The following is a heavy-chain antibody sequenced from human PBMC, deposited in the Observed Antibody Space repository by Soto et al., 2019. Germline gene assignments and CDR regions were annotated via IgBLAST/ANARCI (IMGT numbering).Heavy chain of an antibody. J-gene: IGHJ4*02. CDR2: HSISGIT. CDR3: GSLGPTIDY. CDR1: GASIRNYW. D-gene: IGHD3-16*01. Sequence: SETLSLTCSVSGASIRNYWWNWIRQPAGKGLEWIGRHSISGITYRNPSLESRVTMSLDTSKNQVSLKLTSVTAADTAVDYCGSLGPTIDYCERGNQVTVYS. V-gene: IGHV4-4*07.